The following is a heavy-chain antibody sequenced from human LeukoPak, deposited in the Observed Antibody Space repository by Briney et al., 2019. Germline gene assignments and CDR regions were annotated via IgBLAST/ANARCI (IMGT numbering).Heavy chain of an antibody. V-gene: IGHV4-59*01. D-gene: IGHD5-24*01. CDR1: GGSMSSYY. CDR3: ASYRDGYTSWDY. Sequence: SETLSLTCSVSGGSMSSYYWSWIRQSPGKGLEWIGYIYHSGSTDYNSSLKSRVTISEDTSKKQFSLKVSSVTAADTAVYYCASYRDGYTSWDYWGQGTLVTVSS. CDR2: IYHSGST. J-gene: IGHJ4*02.